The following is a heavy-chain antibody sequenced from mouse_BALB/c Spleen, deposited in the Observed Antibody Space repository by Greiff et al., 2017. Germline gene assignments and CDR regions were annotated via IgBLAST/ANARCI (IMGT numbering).Heavy chain of an antibody. D-gene: IGHD4-1*01. CDR2: ISSGGGST. J-gene: IGHJ2*01. CDR3: ARRELGHFDY. CDR1: GFTFSSYD. V-gene: IGHV5-12-1*01. Sequence: EVMLVESGGGLVQPGGSRKLSCAASGFTFSSYDMSWVRQTPEKRLEWVAYISSGGGSTYYPDTVKGRFTISRDNAKNTLYLQMSSLKSEDTAMYYCARRELGHFDYWGQGTTLTVSS.